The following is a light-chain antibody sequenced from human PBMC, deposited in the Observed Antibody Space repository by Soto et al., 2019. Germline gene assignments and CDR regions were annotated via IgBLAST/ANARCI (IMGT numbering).Light chain of an antibody. J-gene: IGKJ3*01. CDR1: QRISSSY. CDR3: QQYVTSPFT. CDR2: DTS. Sequence: EIVLTQSPGTLSLSPGERATLSCRASQRISSSYLAWYQQTPGQAPRLLIYDTSSRATGIPDRFSGSGSGTDFTLTISRLEPEDFAVYYCQQYVTSPFTFGPGTKVEIK. V-gene: IGKV3-20*01.